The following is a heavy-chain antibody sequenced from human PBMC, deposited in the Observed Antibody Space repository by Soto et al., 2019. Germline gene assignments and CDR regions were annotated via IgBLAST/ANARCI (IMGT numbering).Heavy chain of an antibody. D-gene: IGHD6-19*01. Sequence: QVQLVQSGAEVKKPGSSVKVSCKASGGTFSSYTISWVRQAPGQGLEWMGRIIPILGIANYAQKFQGRVTITADKSTSTAYMELSSLRSEDTAVYYCARVEGNGWDLTYAFDIWGQGTMVTVSS. CDR1: GGTFSSYT. J-gene: IGHJ3*02. CDR3: ARVEGNGWDLTYAFDI. V-gene: IGHV1-69*02. CDR2: IIPILGIA.